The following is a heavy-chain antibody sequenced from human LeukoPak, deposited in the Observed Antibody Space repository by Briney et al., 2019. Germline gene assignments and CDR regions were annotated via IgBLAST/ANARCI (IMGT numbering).Heavy chain of an antibody. Sequence: HWASVKVSCKASGYTFTSYGISWVRQAPGQGLEWMGCISAYNGNTNYAQKLQGRVTMTTDTSTSTAYMELRSLRSDDTAVYYCARAQGYCSGGSCYSYYYYGMDVWGKGTTVTVSS. CDR2: ISAYNGNT. D-gene: IGHD2-15*01. CDR1: GYTFTSYG. CDR3: ARAQGYCSGGSCYSYYYYGMDV. V-gene: IGHV1-18*04. J-gene: IGHJ6*04.